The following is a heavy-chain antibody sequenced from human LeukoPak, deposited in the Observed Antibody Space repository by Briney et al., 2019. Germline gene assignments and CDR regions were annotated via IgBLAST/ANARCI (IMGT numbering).Heavy chain of an antibody. V-gene: IGHV4-30-2*01. Sequence: SKTLSLTCTVSGGSISSGGYYWSWIRQPPGKGLEWIGYIYHSGSTYYNPSLKSRVTISVDRSKNQFSLKLSSVTAADTAVYYCARGPRGVQLWLPDYWGQGTLVTVSS. CDR2: IYHSGST. CDR3: ARGPRGVQLWLPDY. J-gene: IGHJ4*02. CDR1: GGSISSGGYY. D-gene: IGHD5-18*01.